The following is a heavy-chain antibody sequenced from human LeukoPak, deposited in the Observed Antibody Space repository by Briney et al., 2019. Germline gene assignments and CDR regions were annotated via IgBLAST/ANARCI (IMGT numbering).Heavy chain of an antibody. CDR2: ISVIGGST. Sequence: PGGSLRLSCAASGFTFSSYAMSWVRQAPGKGLGWVSAISVIGGSTYYADSEKGRCTISRDNSKNTLYLPMNSLRAEDTAVYYCARKGGYYGSGSPYNWFAPWGQGTLVTVSS. J-gene: IGHJ5*02. CDR3: ARKGGYYGSGSPYNWFAP. CDR1: GFTFSSYA. D-gene: IGHD3-10*01. V-gene: IGHV3-23*01.